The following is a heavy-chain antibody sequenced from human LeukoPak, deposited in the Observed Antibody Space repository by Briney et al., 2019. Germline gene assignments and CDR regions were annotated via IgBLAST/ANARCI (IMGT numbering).Heavy chain of an antibody. CDR3: ATVAAAGAYRFDY. J-gene: IGHJ4*02. CDR1: GYTLTELS. V-gene: IGHV1-24*01. Sequence: WASVKVSCKVSGYTLTELSMHWVRQAPGKGLEWMGGFDPEDGETIYAQKFLGRVTMTEDTSTDTAYTELSSLRSEDTAVYYCATVAAAGAYRFDYWGQGTLVTVSS. D-gene: IGHD6-13*01. CDR2: FDPEDGET.